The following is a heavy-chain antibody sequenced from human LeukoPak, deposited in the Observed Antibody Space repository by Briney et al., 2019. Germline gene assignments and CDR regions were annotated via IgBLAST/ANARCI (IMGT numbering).Heavy chain of an antibody. D-gene: IGHD3-3*01. V-gene: IGHV1-2*06. Sequence: ASVKVSCKASGYTFTGYYMHWVRQAPGQGLEWMGRINPNSGGTNYAQKFQGRVTMTRDTSISTAYMELSRLRSDDTAVYYCARDRIAIFGVAKTNWFDPWGQGTLVTVSS. CDR3: ARDRIAIFGVAKTNWFDP. CDR2: INPNSGGT. CDR1: GYTFTGYY. J-gene: IGHJ5*02.